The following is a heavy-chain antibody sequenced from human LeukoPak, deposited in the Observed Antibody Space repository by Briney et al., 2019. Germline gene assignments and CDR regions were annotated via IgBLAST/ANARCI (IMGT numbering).Heavy chain of an antibody. D-gene: IGHD1-26*01. Sequence: GGSLRLSCAASGFTVSSNYMSWVRQAPGKGLEWVSVIYSGGSTYYSDSVKGRFTISRDNSKNTLYLQMNSLRAEDTAVYYCARDSWAGATYDAFDIWGQGTMVTVSS. CDR1: GFTVSSNY. CDR2: IYSGGST. J-gene: IGHJ3*02. CDR3: ARDSWAGATYDAFDI. V-gene: IGHV3-66*02.